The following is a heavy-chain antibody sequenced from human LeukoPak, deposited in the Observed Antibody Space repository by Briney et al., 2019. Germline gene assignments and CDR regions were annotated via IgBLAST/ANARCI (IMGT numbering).Heavy chain of an antibody. CDR2: IKQDGSEK. CDR1: GFTFSDYW. V-gene: IGHV3-7*05. J-gene: IGHJ4*02. Sequence: GGSLRLSCAASGFTFSDYWMTWVRQSPGKGLEWVANIKQDGSEKNYVDSVKGRFTISRDNAKNSLYLQMNSLRAEDTAVYYCVRGRRTTDYWGQGTLVTVSS. CDR3: VRGRRTTDY. D-gene: IGHD1-1*01.